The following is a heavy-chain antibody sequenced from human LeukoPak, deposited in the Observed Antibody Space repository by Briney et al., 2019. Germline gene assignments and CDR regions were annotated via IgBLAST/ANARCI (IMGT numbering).Heavy chain of an antibody. J-gene: IGHJ4*02. D-gene: IGHD1-14*01. CDR3: ARGRMRWPVDY. CDR2: IYYSGST. Sequence: PSQTLSPTCTVSGGSISSGGYYWSWIRQHPGKGLEWIGYIYYSGSTYYNPSLKSRVTISVDTSKNQFSLKLSSVTAADTAVYYCARGRMRWPVDYWGQGTLVTVSS. CDR1: GGSISSGGYY. V-gene: IGHV4-31*03.